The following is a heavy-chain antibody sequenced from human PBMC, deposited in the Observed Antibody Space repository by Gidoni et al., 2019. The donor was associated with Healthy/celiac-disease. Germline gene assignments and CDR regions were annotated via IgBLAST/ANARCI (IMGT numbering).Heavy chain of an antibody. CDR2: SYYSGST. J-gene: IGHJ4*02. CDR1: GGPISSSSYY. V-gene: IGHV4-39*01. CDR3: ARLPGYSYGPIDY. Sequence: QLQLQESGPGLVKPSETLSLTCTVSGGPISSSSYYWGWIRQPPGKGLEWIGSSYYSGSTYYKPSLKSRVTISVDASRNQFSLKVTSVTAADTAVYYCARLPGYSYGPIDYWGQGTLVTVSS. D-gene: IGHD5-18*01.